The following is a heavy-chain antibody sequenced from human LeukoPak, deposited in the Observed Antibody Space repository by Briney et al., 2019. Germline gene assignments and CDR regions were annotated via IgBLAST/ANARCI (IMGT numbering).Heavy chain of an antibody. D-gene: IGHD4-23*01. J-gene: IGHJ3*02. Sequence: GGSLRLSCSASGFTYSSYAMSWVRQAPGKGLEWVSAITATSLHIYYADSVKGRFTISRDNAKNSLYLQMNSLRVEDTALYYCARVRSVGGNPHAFNIWGQGTMVTVSS. V-gene: IGHV3-21*01. CDR3: ARVRSVGGNPHAFNI. CDR2: ITATSLHI. CDR1: GFTYSSYA.